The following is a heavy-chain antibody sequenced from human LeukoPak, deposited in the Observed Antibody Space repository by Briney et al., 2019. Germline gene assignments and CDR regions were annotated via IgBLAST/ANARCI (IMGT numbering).Heavy chain of an antibody. CDR3: AKEREYCSSGSCHYDLDV. V-gene: IGHV3-30*18. D-gene: IGHD2-15*01. CDR2: ISYDGSNQ. CDR1: XVTFSSYG. J-gene: IGHJ6*02. Sequence: GGSLRLSCAASXVTFSSYGMHWVRQAPGKGLEWVAVISYDGSNQYYADTVKGRFTISRDNTKNTLYLQMNSLRTEDTAVYYCAKEREYCSSGSCHYDLDVWGQGTTVTVSS.